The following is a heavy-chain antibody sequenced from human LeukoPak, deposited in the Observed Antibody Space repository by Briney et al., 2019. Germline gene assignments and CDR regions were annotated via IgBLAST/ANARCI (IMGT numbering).Heavy chain of an antibody. V-gene: IGHV5-51*01. D-gene: IGHD1-1*01. CDR3: ARHSTRYNWNDGGVDY. J-gene: IGHJ4*02. CDR2: IYPGDSDT. CDR1: GYSFTSYW. Sequence: GESLKTSCKGSGYSFTSYWIGWVRQMPGKGLEWMGFIYPGDSDTRYSPSFQGQVTISADKSISTAYLQWSSLKASDTAMYYCARHSTRYNWNDGGVDYWGQGTLVTVSS.